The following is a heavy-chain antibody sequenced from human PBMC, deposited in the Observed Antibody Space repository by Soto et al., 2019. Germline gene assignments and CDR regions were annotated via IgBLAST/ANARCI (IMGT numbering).Heavy chain of an antibody. V-gene: IGHV4-39*01. CDR2: MYYSGTT. J-gene: IGHJ5*02. Sequence: PSETLSLTCTVSGGSISSSDFYWGWLRQTPGKGLEFIGSMYYSGTTYYNPSLKSRVTISVDTSKNQFTLKLISVTAADTAVYYCAGEDSTGNWFAPWGEGALVTVS. D-gene: IGHD6-25*01. CDR1: GGSISSSDFY. CDR3: AGEDSTGNWFAP.